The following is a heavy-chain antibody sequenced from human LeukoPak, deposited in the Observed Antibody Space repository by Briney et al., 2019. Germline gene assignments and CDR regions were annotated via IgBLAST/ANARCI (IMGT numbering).Heavy chain of an antibody. CDR2: IYTSGST. V-gene: IGHV4-4*07. CDR3: ARDRHEPPLHRPWESTPEDAFDI. J-gene: IGHJ3*02. Sequence: ETLSLTCAVSGGSISSYYWSWIRQPAGKGLEWIGRIYTSGSTNYNPSLKSRVTMSVDTSKNQFSLKLSSVTAADTAVYYCARDRHEPPLHRPWESTPEDAFDIWGQGTMVTVSS. D-gene: IGHD1-26*01. CDR1: GGSISSYY.